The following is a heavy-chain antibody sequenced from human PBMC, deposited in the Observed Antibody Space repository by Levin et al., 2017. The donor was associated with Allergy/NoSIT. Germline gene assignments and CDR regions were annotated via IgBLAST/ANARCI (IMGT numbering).Heavy chain of an antibody. CDR1: GFTFSNYA. J-gene: IGHJ5*02. D-gene: IGHD2-21*01. CDR2: IRGSGDST. V-gene: IGHV3-23*01. Sequence: PGGSLRLSCAASGFTFSNYAMNWVRQAPGKGLEWVSAIRGSGDSTYYADSVKGRFTISRDNSKNTLYLQMNSLRAEDMAVYYCAKDPYWGVAVGGWFDPWGQGTLVTVSS. CDR3: AKDPYWGVAVGGWFDP.